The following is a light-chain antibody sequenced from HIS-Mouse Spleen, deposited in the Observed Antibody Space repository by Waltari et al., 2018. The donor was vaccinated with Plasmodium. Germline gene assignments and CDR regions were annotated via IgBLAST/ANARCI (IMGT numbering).Light chain of an antibody. CDR2: DVS. CDR3: SSYTSSSTLYV. Sequence: QSALTQPASVSGSPGQSITISCTGTSSDVGGYNYVSWYQQHPGKAPKLMVYDVSNRRSWFSNRLSVYKSGNTASLTISGLQAEDESDYYCSSYTSSSTLYVFGTGTKVTVL. V-gene: IGLV2-14*03. CDR1: SSDVGGYNY. J-gene: IGLJ1*01.